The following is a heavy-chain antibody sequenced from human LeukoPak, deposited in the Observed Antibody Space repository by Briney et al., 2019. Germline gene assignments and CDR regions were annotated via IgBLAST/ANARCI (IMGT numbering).Heavy chain of an antibody. J-gene: IGHJ3*02. CDR3: AKDTTTVTGHAFDI. Sequence: PGGSLRLSCAASGFTFSSYWMNWVRQAPGKGLEWVSSISSSGTYIYYADSVKGRFTISRDSAKNSLYLQMNSLRAEDTAVYYCAKDTTTVTGHAFDIWGQGTMVTVSS. D-gene: IGHD4-17*01. CDR2: ISSSGTYI. V-gene: IGHV3-21*01. CDR1: GFTFSSYW.